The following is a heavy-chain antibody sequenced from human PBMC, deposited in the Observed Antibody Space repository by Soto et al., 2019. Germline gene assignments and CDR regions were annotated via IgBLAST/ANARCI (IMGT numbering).Heavy chain of an antibody. CDR3: AASGSNGQFDF. J-gene: IGHJ4*02. V-gene: IGHV4-59*01. CDR1: GGSISNYF. CDR2: IYYXGST. D-gene: IGHD3-10*01. Sequence: XXTLSLTCTVSGGSISNYFWHWIRQPTGKGLEWIXYIYYXGSTNYNPSLXXRVNISVXXSKKQFSITLSSVTAADKAVYYCAASGSNGQFDFWAQGTLVTV.